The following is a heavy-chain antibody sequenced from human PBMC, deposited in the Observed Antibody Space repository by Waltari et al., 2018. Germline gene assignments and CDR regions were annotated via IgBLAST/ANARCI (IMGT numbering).Heavy chain of an antibody. Sequence: EVQLVESGGGLVQPGGSLRLSCAASGFTFSSYEMNWVRQAPGKGLEWVSYISSSGSTIYYADSVKGRFTISRDNAKNSLYLQMNSLRAEDTAVYYCARAKRNIVATITWVGAFDYWGQGTLVTVSS. D-gene: IGHD5-12*01. CDR2: ISSSGSTI. V-gene: IGHV3-48*03. CDR1: GFTFSSYE. J-gene: IGHJ4*02. CDR3: ARAKRNIVATITWVGAFDY.